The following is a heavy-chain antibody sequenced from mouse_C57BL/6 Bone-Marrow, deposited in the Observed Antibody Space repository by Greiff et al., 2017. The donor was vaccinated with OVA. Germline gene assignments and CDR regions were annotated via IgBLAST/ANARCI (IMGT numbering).Heavy chain of an antibody. J-gene: IGHJ2*01. D-gene: IGHD1-1*01. CDR3: TRGSTVPFDY. V-gene: IGHV14-4*01. CDR2: LDPENGDT. CDR1: GFNIKDDY. Sequence: VQLQQSGAELVRPGASVKLSCTASGFNIKDDYMHWVKPRPAPGLEWIGWLDPENGDTEYASKFQGKATITADTSSNTAYLQLSSLTSEDTAVYYCTRGSTVPFDYWGQGTTLTVSS.